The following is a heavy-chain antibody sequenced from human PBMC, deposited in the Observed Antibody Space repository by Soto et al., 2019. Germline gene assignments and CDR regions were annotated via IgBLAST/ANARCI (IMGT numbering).Heavy chain of an antibody. V-gene: IGHV1-24*01. CDR3: ATVGSSSSGSYYYGMDV. CDR1: GYTLTELS. Sequence: ASVKVSCKVSGYTLTELSMHWVRQAPGKGLEWMEGFDPEDGETIYAQKFQGRVTMTEDTSTDTAYMELSSLRSEDTAVYYCATVGSSSSGSYYYGMDVWGQGTTVTVSS. D-gene: IGHD6-6*01. J-gene: IGHJ6*02. CDR2: FDPEDGET.